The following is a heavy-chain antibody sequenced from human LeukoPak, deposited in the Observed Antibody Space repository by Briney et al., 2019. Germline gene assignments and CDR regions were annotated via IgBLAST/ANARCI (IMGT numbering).Heavy chain of an antibody. V-gene: IGHV2-5*02. J-gene: IGHJ3*02. CDR3: AHGTHGVVFIDAFDI. CDR1: GFSLSTGGVG. Sequence: SGPTLVEPTQTLTLTCTFSGFSLSTGGVGVGWIRQPPGKALEWLALIYWDDDKRHSPSLKSRLTITKDTSKNQVVLTMTNMDPVDTATYYCAHGTHGVVFIDAFDIWGQGTMVTVSS. D-gene: IGHD3-3*01. CDR2: IYWDDDK.